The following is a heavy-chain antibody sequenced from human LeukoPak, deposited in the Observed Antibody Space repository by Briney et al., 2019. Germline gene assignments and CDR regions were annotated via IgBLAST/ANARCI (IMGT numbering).Heavy chain of an antibody. CDR3: ARLYYDFWSPPGDY. CDR2: INHSGST. D-gene: IGHD3-3*01. Sequence: SETLSLTCAVYGGSFSGYYWSSIRQPPGKGLEWIGEINHSGSTNYNPSLTSRVTISVDTSKKQFSLKLSSVTAADTAVYYCARLYYDFWSPPGDYWGQGTLVTVSS. J-gene: IGHJ4*02. V-gene: IGHV4-34*01. CDR1: GGSFSGYY.